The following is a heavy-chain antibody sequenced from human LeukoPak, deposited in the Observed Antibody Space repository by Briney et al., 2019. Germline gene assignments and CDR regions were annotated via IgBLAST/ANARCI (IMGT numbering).Heavy chain of an antibody. D-gene: IGHD2-8*01. CDR3: ASVYLYGMDV. Sequence: ASVKVSCKASGYTFTSYYMHWVRQAPGQGLEWMGIINPSGGSTSYAQKFQGRVTMTRDTPTNTVYMELSSLRTEDTAVYYCASVYLYGMDVWGQGTTVTVSS. V-gene: IGHV1-46*01. CDR2: INPSGGST. J-gene: IGHJ6*02. CDR1: GYTFTSYY.